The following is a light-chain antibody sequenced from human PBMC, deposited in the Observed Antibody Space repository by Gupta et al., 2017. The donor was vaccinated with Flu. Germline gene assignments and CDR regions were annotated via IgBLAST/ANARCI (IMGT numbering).Light chain of an antibody. Sequence: PSSVSTSVGDRVTITCRASQGISNWLGWYQQKPGKAPKLLIYAASTLQTGVPSRFSGSASGTDFTLTVSMLHPEDSATYYCQRANSFPPTFGQGTKLEIK. CDR2: AAS. J-gene: IGKJ1*01. CDR3: QRANSFPPT. V-gene: IGKV1-12*01. CDR1: QGISNW.